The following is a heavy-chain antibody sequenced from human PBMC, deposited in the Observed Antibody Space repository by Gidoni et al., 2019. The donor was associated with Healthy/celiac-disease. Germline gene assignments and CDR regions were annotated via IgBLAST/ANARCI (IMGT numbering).Heavy chain of an antibody. V-gene: IGHV4-4*07. CDR3: ARCLSGGNDLAFDP. D-gene: IGHD2-15*01. CDR1: GGSVSSYY. Sequence: QVQLKESGPGLGKPSETLSLTGTVSGGSVSSYYWTWIRQPAGKGLVWIGRIYTSGSPNYNPSLKSRVTMSVDTSKNQFSLKLSSVTAADTAVYYCARCLSGGNDLAFDPWGQGTLVTVSS. J-gene: IGHJ5*02. CDR2: IYTSGSP.